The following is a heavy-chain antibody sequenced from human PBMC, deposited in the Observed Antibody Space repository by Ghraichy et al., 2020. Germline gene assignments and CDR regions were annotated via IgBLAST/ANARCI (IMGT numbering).Heavy chain of an antibody. J-gene: IGHJ4*02. V-gene: IGHV4-59*08. CDR2: IYEGGSI. CDR3: ARPTPDNYADLRY. Sequence: SETLSLTCTVSGDSIINYYWTWIRQPPGKGLEWIGFIYEGGSINYNPSIKSRATISIDKSKNQFSLKLSSVTAADTAVYYCARPTPDNYADLRYWGQGTLVTVSS. CDR1: GDSIINYY. D-gene: IGHD4-17*01.